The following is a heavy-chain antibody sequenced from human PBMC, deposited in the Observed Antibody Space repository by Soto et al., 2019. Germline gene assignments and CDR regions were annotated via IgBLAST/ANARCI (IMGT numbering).Heavy chain of an antibody. CDR3: ARDPDGSSWYDY. D-gene: IGHD6-13*01. CDR2: IYYSGST. J-gene: IGHJ4*02. Sequence: SETLSLTCTVSGGSISSYYWSWIRQPPGKGLEWIGYIYYSGSTNYNPSLKSRVTISVDTSKNQFSLKLSSVTAADTAVYYCARDPDGSSWYDYWGQGNLVTVSS. CDR1: GGSISSYY. V-gene: IGHV4-59*01.